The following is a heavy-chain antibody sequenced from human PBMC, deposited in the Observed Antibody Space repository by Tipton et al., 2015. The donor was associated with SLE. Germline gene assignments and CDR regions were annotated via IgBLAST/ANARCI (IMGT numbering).Heavy chain of an antibody. CDR2: IYYSGST. J-gene: IGHJ3*02. Sequence: TLSLTCTVSGGSISSHYWSWIRQPPGKGLEWIGYIYYSGSTNYNPSLKSRVTISVDTSKNQFSLKLSSVTAADTAVYYCARAGYYDCWSGYESPKGAFDIWGQGTMVTVSS. CDR1: GGSISSHY. D-gene: IGHD3-3*01. CDR3: ARAGYYDCWSGYESPKGAFDI. V-gene: IGHV4-59*11.